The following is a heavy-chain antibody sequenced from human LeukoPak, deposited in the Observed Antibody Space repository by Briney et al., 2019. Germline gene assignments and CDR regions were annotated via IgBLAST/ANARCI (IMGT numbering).Heavy chain of an antibody. CDR1: GGSISNYY. CDR3: ARAYFYDRSGYSV. Sequence: SETLSLTCTVSGGSISNYYWSWIRQPAGKGLEWIGHIYTSESTNYNPSLKSRVTMSVDTSKKQFSLKLSSVTAADTAVYYCARAYFYDRSGYSVWGQGTLVTVSS. V-gene: IGHV4-4*07. D-gene: IGHD3-22*01. CDR2: IYTSEST. J-gene: IGHJ4*02.